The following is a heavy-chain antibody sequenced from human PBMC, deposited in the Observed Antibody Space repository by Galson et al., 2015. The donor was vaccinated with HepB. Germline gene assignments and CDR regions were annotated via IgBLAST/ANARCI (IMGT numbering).Heavy chain of an antibody. D-gene: IGHD6-13*01. V-gene: IGHV3-53*01. J-gene: IGHJ3*02. Sequence: SLRLSCAASGFTVISNYMSWVRQAPGKGLEWVSVIFSGDSTYYADSVKGRFTISRDNSKNTLYLQMNSLRAEDTAMYYCARDSKQQLVLGAFDIWGQGTMVTVSS. CDR1: GFTVISNY. CDR2: IFSGDST. CDR3: ARDSKQQLVLGAFDI.